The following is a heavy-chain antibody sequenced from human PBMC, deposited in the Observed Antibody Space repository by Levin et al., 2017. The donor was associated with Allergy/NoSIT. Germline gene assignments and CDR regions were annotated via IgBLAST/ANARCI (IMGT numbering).Heavy chain of an antibody. CDR2: INPSSGGT. CDR3: ARVGLSGFSGGWYGKYFDY. CDR1: GYTFTGYY. J-gene: IGHJ4*02. D-gene: IGHD6-19*01. Sequence: ASVKVSCKASGYTFTGYYMHWVRQAPGQGLEWMGIINPSSGGTSYAQKFQGRVTMTRDTSTSTVYMELSSLRSEDTAVYFCARVGLSGFSGGWYGKYFDYWGQGTLVTVSS. V-gene: IGHV1-46*01.